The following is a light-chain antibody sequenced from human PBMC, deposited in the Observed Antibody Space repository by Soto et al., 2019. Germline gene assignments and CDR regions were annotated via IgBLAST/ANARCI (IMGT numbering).Light chain of an antibody. V-gene: IGKV1-27*01. CDR3: QNVRSAVFT. CDR2: AAS. CDR1: QDISNY. J-gene: IGKJ3*01. Sequence: DIPMTQSPSSLSASVGDRVTIACRASQDISNYLAWYQQRPGRVPNLLIYAASTLQSGVPYRFSGSGSGTDFTLTISSLQPEDVATYYCQNVRSAVFTFGPGTKVDIK.